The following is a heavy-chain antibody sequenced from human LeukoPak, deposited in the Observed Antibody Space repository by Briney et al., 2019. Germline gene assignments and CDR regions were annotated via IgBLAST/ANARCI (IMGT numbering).Heavy chain of an antibody. CDR2: IYYSGST. CDR1: GGSISSYY. CDR3: ARTTNDAFDI. J-gene: IGHJ3*02. Sequence: SETLSLTCTVSGGSISSYYWSWIRQPPGKGLEWIGYIYYSGSTNYNPSLKSRVTISVDTSKNQFSLKLSSVTAADTAVYYCARTTNDAFDIWGQGTMVTVSS. D-gene: IGHD1-14*01. V-gene: IGHV4-59*08.